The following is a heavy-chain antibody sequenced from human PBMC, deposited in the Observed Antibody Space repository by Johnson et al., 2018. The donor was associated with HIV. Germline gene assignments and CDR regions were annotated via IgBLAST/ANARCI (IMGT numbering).Heavy chain of an antibody. CDR2: ISSNGGST. Sequence: VQLVESGGGLVQPGGSLRLSCAASGFTFSSYAMHWVRQAPGKGLEYVSAISSNGGSTYYANSVKGRFTISRDNSKNTLYLQMGSLRAEDMAVYYCARRAYYYASSGYYSHAFDIWGQGPMVTVSS. V-gene: IGHV3-64*01. D-gene: IGHD3-22*01. J-gene: IGHJ3*02. CDR3: ARRAYYYASSGYYSHAFDI. CDR1: GFTFSSYA.